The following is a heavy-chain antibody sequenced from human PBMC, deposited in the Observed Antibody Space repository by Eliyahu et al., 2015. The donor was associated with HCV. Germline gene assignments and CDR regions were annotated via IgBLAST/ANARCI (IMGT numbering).Heavy chain of an antibody. CDR1: GFTSXTYG. V-gene: IGHV3-30*18. Sequence: QVQLVESGGGVVQPGRSLRLSCXASGFTSXTYGIYWVRPAPGKGLEWVAGFSHDGSNEYYPDSVRGRFTISRDNSKNTLYLQVNSLRTEDTALYYCAKGYYFNSRGVNEAFDLWGQGTMVTVSS. CDR2: FSHDGSNE. J-gene: IGHJ3*01. CDR3: AKGYYFNSRGVNEAFDL. D-gene: IGHD3-22*01.